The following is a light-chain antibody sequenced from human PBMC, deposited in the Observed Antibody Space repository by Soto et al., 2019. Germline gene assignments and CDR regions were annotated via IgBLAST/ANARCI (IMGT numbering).Light chain of an antibody. CDR3: QQYGSSPIT. Sequence: IVLTQSPATMSLSRGERATLSCGASERISSSYVAWYQMKAGLAPRLLIHNASTRASGIPDRFRGSKSGTDFTLTIRGLEPEDAALYYCQQYGSSPITFGQGTRLEIK. CDR2: NAS. J-gene: IGKJ5*01. CDR1: ERISSSY. V-gene: IGKV3D-20*01.